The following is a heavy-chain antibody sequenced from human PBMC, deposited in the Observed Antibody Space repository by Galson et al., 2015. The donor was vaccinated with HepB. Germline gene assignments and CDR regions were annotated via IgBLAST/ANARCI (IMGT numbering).Heavy chain of an antibody. CDR1: GYSFTSYW. CDR3: ARWGHDYGGNSGFFY. V-gene: IGHV5-51*03. J-gene: IGHJ4*02. D-gene: IGHD4-23*01. CDR2: IYPGGSDT. Sequence: QSGAEVKKPGESLKISCKGSGYSFTSYWIGWVRQMPGKGLEWMGIIYPGGSDTRYSPSFQGQVTISADKSISTAYLQWSSLKASDTAMYYCARWGHDYGGNSGFFYWGQGTLVTVSS.